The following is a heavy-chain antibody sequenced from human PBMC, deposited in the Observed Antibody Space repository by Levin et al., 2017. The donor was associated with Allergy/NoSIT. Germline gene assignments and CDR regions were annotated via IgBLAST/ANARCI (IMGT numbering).Heavy chain of an antibody. D-gene: IGHD3-9*01. CDR3: ASYGSDDTHDS. CDR1: GFTFSGYT. J-gene: IGHJ3*02. V-gene: IGHV3-21*01. CDR2: ISSSSTYI. Sequence: PGGSLRLSCAASGFTFSGYTLNWVRQAPGKGLEWVSSISSSSTYIYYADSLKGRFTISRDDAKNPLSLQMNSLRVEDTAVYYCASYGSDDTHDSWGQGTMVTVSS.